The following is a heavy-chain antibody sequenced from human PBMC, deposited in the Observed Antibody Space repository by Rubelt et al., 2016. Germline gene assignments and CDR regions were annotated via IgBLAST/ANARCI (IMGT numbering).Heavy chain of an antibody. CDR1: GGSFSGYY. Sequence: QVQLQQWGAGLLKPSETLSLTCAVYGGSFSGYYWSWIRQPPGTGLEWIGEINHSGSTNYNPSLKSRVTISVDTSRNQFSRKRSSVTAANTAVYYWARGKEGLGVTMMDYWGQGTLVTVSS. D-gene: IGHD3-22*01. CDR2: INHSGST. J-gene: IGHJ4*02. V-gene: IGHV4-34*01. CDR3: ARGKEGLGVTMMDY.